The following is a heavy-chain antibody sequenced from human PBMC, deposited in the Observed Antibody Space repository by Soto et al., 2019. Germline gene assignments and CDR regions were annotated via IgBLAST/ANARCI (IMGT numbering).Heavy chain of an antibody. J-gene: IGHJ5*02. CDR3: ATEVGLQRNTCSDP. CDR1: GYTLAELS. CDR2: FDPEDGET. D-gene: IGHD4-4*01. V-gene: IGHV1-24*01. Sequence: GASVKVSCKVCGYTLAELSMHWVRQDTGKGLEWMGGFDPEDGETIYAQKFQGRVTMTEDTSTDTAYMELSSLRSEDTAVYYCATEVGLQRNTCSDPWAREPWSPSPQ.